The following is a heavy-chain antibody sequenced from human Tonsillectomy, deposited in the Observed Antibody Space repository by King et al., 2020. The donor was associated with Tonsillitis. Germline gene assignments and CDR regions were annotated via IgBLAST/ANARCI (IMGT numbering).Heavy chain of an antibody. CDR3: AKDGICLSDWYFDL. CDR2: IAYDASYE. V-gene: IGHV3-30*18. Sequence: VQLVESGGGVVQPGRSLRLSCAASGFTFSNYGMHWVRQAPGKGLEWVALIAYDASYENCADSVKGRFAISRDNSKNTLYLEMNSLRVEDTAVYYCAKDGICLSDWYFDLWGRGTLVTVSS. D-gene: IGHD3-16*01. CDR1: GFTFSNYG. J-gene: IGHJ2*01.